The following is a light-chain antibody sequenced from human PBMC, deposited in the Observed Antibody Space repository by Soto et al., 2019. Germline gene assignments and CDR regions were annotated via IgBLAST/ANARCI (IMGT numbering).Light chain of an antibody. CDR3: QQAHSLPYT. CDR1: QSLNNW. Sequence: DIQMSQSPSSLSASIGDRVSITCRASQSLNNWLAWYQQKPRTAPKLLIYAASSLQSGVPSRFSGSGSVTDYTLTINSLQPEDSATYYCQQAHSLPYTFGQGTKVDIK. V-gene: IGKV1-12*01. J-gene: IGKJ2*01. CDR2: AAS.